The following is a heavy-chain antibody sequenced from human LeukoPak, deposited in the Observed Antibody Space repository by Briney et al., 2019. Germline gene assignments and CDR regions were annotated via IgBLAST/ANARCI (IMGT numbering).Heavy chain of an antibody. Sequence: SETLSLTCTVSGGSISSSSSDYYWGWVRQPPGKGLEWIGSISYSWSTYYNPSLKIRVTISADTSNNQFSLKLTSVTAADTAVYYCARHRHSHHYDYWGQGTLVTVSS. CDR2: ISYSWST. D-gene: IGHD5-18*01. J-gene: IGHJ4*02. CDR1: GGSISSSSSDYY. CDR3: ARHRHSHHYDY. V-gene: IGHV4-39*01.